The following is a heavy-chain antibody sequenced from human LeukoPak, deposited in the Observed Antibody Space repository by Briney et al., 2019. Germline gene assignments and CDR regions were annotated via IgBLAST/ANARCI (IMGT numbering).Heavy chain of an antibody. CDR1: GFTFSSYA. J-gene: IGHJ1*01. V-gene: IGHV3-23*01. D-gene: IGHD4-17*01. CDR3: AKEMDYGDYVSGYFQH. CDR2: ISGSGGST. Sequence: GGSLRLSCAASGFTFSSYAMSWVRQAPGKGLEWVSAISGSGGSTYYADSVKGRFTISRDNSKNTLYLQMNSLRAEDTPVYYCAKEMDYGDYVSGYFQHWGQGTLVTVSS.